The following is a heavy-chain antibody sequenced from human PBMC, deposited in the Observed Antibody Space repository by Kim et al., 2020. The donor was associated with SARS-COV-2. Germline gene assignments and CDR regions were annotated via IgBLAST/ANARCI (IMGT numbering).Heavy chain of an antibody. V-gene: IGHV4-59*13. J-gene: IGHJ4*02. D-gene: IGHD1-7*01. CDR1: GGSISSYY. Sequence: SETLSLTCTVSGGSISSYYWSWIRQPPGKGLEWIGYIYYSGSTNYNPSLKSRVTISVDTSKNQFSLKLSSVTAADTAVYYCARGSRITGTGYYFDYWGQGTLVTVSS. CDR3: ARGSRITGTGYYFDY. CDR2: IYYSGST.